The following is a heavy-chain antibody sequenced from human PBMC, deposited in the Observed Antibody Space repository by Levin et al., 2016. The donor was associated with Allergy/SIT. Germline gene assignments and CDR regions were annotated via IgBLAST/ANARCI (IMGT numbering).Heavy chain of an antibody. CDR2: ILPIFGTA. Sequence: WVRQAPGQGLEWMGGILPIFGTANYAQKFQGRLTITADESTSTVYMELSSLGSGDTAVYYCARDVGYPFRPLDVWGKGTTVTVSS. V-gene: IGHV1-69*01. CDR3: ARDVGYPFRPLDV. J-gene: IGHJ6*04. D-gene: IGHD6-13*01.